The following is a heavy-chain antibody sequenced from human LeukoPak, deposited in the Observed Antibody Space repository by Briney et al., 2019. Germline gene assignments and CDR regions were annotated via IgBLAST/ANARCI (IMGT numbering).Heavy chain of an antibody. D-gene: IGHD6-13*01. CDR2: INPNSGGT. CDR3: ARDGAPVSVAAAGCFDY. CDR1: GYTFTGYY. Sequence: ASVKVSCKASGYTFTGYYMHWVRQAPGQGLEWMGWINPNSGGTNYAQKFQGRVTMTRDTSISTAYMELSRLRSDDTAVYYCARDGAPVSVAAAGCFDYWGQGTLVTVSS. V-gene: IGHV1-2*02. J-gene: IGHJ4*02.